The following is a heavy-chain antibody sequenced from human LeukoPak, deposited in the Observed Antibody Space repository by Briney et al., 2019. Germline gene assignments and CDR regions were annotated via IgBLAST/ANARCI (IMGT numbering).Heavy chain of an antibody. CDR3: ARVGIPNYYYYMDV. Sequence: GASVKVSCKASGYTFTSYGISWVRQAPGQGLEWMGWISAYNGNTNYAQKLQGRVTITTDTSTSTAYMELRSLRSDDTAVYYCARVGIPNYYYYMDVWGKGTTVTVSS. V-gene: IGHV1-18*01. D-gene: IGHD2-21*01. J-gene: IGHJ6*03. CDR2: ISAYNGNT. CDR1: GYTFTSYG.